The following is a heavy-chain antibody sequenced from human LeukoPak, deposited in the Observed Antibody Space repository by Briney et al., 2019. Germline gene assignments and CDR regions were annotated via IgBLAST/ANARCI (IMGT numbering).Heavy chain of an antibody. D-gene: IGHD2-2*01. CDR3: ARGDIVVVPAPYYGMDV. V-gene: IGHV1-69*13. Sequence: ASVTLSCKASGYTFTSYGISWVRQAPGQWLEWMGGIIPIFGTANYAQKFQGRVTITADESTSTAYMELSSLRSEDTAVYYCARGDIVVVPAPYYGMDVWGQGTTVTVSS. CDR1: GYTFTSYG. J-gene: IGHJ6*02. CDR2: IIPIFGTA.